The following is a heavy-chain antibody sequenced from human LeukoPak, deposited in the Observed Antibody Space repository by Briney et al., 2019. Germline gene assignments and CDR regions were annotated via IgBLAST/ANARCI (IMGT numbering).Heavy chain of an antibody. V-gene: IGHV3-21*01. CDR2: ISSSSSYI. CDR1: GFTFSSHS. J-gene: IGHJ6*02. CDR3: ARFESSHYCSSTGCYGMDV. Sequence: GGSLRLSCAASGFTFSSHSMNWVRQAPGKGLEWVSSISSSSSYIYYADSVKGRFTISRDNAKNSLYLQMNSLRAEDTAVYYCARFESSHYCSSTGCYGMDVWGQGTTVTVSS. D-gene: IGHD2-2*01.